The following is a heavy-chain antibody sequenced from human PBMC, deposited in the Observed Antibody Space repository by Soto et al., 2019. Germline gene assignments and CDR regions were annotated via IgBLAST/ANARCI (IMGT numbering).Heavy chain of an antibody. CDR2: IQSGGPR. J-gene: IGHJ6*03. D-gene: IGHD2-15*01. V-gene: IGHV3-66*01. Sequence: PGESLKISCAASGFTVSSKYMSWVRQAPGKGLEWVSLIQSGGPRYYADSVRGRVTVSRDTSEITLHIPMDSLRAEDTAVCYCARSDLVCDGGRGCGVACVGWCKGTTV. CDR3: ARSDLVCDGGRGCGVACVG. CDR1: GFTVSSKY.